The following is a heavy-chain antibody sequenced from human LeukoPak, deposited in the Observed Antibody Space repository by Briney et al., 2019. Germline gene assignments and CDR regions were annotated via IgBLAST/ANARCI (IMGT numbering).Heavy chain of an antibody. Sequence: PGGSLRLSCAASGFTFSSYWMTWVRQAPGQGLEWVANIKGDGSEIHYVDSVKGRFTISRDDAKNSIYLQMNSLRAEDTAVYYCAREYGSGSYAFDIWGQGTMVTVSS. V-gene: IGHV3-7*01. J-gene: IGHJ3*02. D-gene: IGHD3-10*01. CDR2: IKGDGSEI. CDR1: GFTFSSYW. CDR3: AREYGSGSYAFDI.